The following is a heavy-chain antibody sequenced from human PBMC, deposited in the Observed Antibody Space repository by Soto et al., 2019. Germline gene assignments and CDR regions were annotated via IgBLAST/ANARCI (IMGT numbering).Heavy chain of an antibody. Sequence: PSETLSLTCTVSGGSISSYYWSWIRQPPGKGLEWIGYIYYSGSTNYNPSLKSRVTISVDTSKNQLSLKLSSVTAADTALYYCARLRYVVVGYYYGMDVWGQGTTVTVSS. CDR2: IYYSGST. CDR1: GGSISSYY. CDR3: ARLRYVVVGYYYGMDV. D-gene: IGHD2-21*01. V-gene: IGHV4-59*08. J-gene: IGHJ6*02.